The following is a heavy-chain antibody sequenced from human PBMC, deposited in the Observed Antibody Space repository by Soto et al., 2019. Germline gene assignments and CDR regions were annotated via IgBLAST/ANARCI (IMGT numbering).Heavy chain of an antibody. CDR2: MNPNSGNT. CDR3: ARELTSRAVDY. J-gene: IGHJ4*02. Sequence: QVQLVQSGAEVKKPGASVKVSCKASGYTFTSYDINWVRQATGQGLEWMGWMNPNSGNTGYAQRFQGRVTMPTNTSISTAYMELNSLRYEDPAVYYCARELTSRAVDYWGQGTLVTVSS. V-gene: IGHV1-8*01. CDR1: GYTFTSYD. D-gene: IGHD3-16*01.